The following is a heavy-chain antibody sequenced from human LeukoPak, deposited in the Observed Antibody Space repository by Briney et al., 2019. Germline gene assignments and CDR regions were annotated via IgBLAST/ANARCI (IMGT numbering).Heavy chain of an antibody. CDR2: IKQDGSET. V-gene: IGHV3-7*01. J-gene: IGHJ6*03. CDR3: AKEGITMVSGGDLYYYYYYYMDV. CDR1: GFTFSSYW. D-gene: IGHD3-10*01. Sequence: GGSLRLSCAASGFTFSSYWMSWVRQAPGKGLEWVANIKQDGSETYYVDSVKGRFTISRDNAKNSLYLQMNSLRAEDTAVYYCAKEGITMVSGGDLYYYYYYYMDVWGKGTTVTISS.